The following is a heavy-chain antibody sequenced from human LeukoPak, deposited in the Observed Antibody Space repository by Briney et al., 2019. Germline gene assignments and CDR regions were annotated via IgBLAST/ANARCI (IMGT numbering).Heavy chain of an antibody. CDR3: ATVTPHNYYDSSGYYY. J-gene: IGHJ4*02. D-gene: IGHD3-22*01. CDR1: GYTLTELS. V-gene: IGHV1-24*01. Sequence: ASVKVSCKVSGYTLTELSMHWVRQAPGKGLEWMGGFDPEDGETIYAQKFQGRVTMTEDTSTDTAYMELSSLRSEDTAVYYCATVTPHNYYDSSGYYYRGQGTLVTVSS. CDR2: FDPEDGET.